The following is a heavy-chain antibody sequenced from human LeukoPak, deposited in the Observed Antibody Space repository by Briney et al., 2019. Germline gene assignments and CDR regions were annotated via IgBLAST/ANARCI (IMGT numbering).Heavy chain of an antibody. Sequence: SETLSLTCAVYGVSFSGYYWRWIRQPPGKGLEWIGGINHSGSTNYNPSLKSRVTITVDTSKNQFSLELSAVTAADTAVYCCARSRRKGPGAGIITMIVAAGDYWGQGTLVTVSS. CDR2: INHSGST. D-gene: IGHD3-22*01. J-gene: IGHJ4*02. CDR1: GVSFSGYY. V-gene: IGHV4-34*01. CDR3: ARSRRKGPGAGIITMIVAAGDY.